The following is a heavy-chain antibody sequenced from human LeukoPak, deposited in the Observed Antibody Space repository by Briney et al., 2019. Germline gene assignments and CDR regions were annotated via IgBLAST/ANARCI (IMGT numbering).Heavy chain of an antibody. V-gene: IGHV3-7*01. Sequence: GGSLRLSCAAYGFSLSNYWMSWVRQATGKGLEWVANINQDGSDKYYVDSVMGRFTISKDNAKNSVYLQMNSLRPEDTAIYYCAWYGVTHGLDVWGQGTTVTVSS. CDR2: INQDGSDK. D-gene: IGHD3-10*01. CDR3: AWYGVTHGLDV. J-gene: IGHJ6*02. CDR1: GFSLSNYW.